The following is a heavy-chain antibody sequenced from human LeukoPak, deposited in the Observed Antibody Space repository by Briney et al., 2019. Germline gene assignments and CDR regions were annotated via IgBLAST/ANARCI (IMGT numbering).Heavy chain of an antibody. CDR1: GGSFSGYY. CDR3: ARASQLVFIDY. D-gene: IGHD6-6*01. Sequence: SETLSLTCAVYGGSFSGYYWSWIRQPPGKGLEWIGEINHSGSTNYNPSLKSRVTISVDTSKNQLSLKLSSVTAADTAVYYCARASQLVFIDYWGQGTLVTVSS. CDR2: INHSGST. V-gene: IGHV4-34*01. J-gene: IGHJ4*02.